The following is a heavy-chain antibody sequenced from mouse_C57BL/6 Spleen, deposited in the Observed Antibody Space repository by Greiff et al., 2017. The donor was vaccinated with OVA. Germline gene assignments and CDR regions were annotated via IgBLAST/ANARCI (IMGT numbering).Heavy chain of an antibody. CDR2: ISSGSSTI. CDR3: ARKDYGSSYVDYAMDY. D-gene: IGHD1-1*01. Sequence: SGGGLVKPGGSLKLSCAASGFTFSDYGMHWVRQAPEKGLEWVAYISSGSSTIYYADTVKGRFTISRDNAKNTLFLQMTSLRSEDTAMYYCARKDYGSSYVDYAMDYWGQGTSVTVSS. CDR1: GFTFSDYG. V-gene: IGHV5-17*01. J-gene: IGHJ4*01.